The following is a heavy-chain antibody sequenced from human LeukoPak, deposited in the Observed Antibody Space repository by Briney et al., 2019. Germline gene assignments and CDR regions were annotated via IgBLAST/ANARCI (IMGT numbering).Heavy chain of an antibody. J-gene: IGHJ5*02. CDR1: GFTFSSYS. D-gene: IGHD4-17*01. Sequence: GGSLRLSCAASGFTFSSYSMNWVRQAPGKGLEWVSSTSSSSSYIYYADSVKGRFTISRDNAKNSLYLQMNSLRAEDTAVYYCARDQRVGQTVTTPMAWFDPWGQGTLVTVSS. V-gene: IGHV3-21*01. CDR2: TSSSSSYI. CDR3: ARDQRVGQTVTTPMAWFDP.